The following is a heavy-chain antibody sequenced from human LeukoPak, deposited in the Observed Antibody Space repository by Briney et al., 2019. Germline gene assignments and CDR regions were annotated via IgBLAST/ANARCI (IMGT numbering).Heavy chain of an antibody. J-gene: IGHJ6*03. V-gene: IGHV4-38-2*01. CDR1: GDSITSGYY. D-gene: IGHD6-19*01. CDR3: ARANGRAVAAYYYYYYMDV. CDR2: IFHSGST. Sequence: KPSETLSLTCVVSGDSITSGYYWAWIRQPPGKGLEWIGSIFHSGSTYRNPSLRSRVTISLNTSKNQFSLKLSSVTAADTAVYYCARANGRAVAAYYYYYYMDVWGKGTTVTVSS.